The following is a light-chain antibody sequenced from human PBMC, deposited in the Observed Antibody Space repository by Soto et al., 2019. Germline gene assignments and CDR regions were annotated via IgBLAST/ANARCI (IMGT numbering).Light chain of an antibody. J-gene: IGKJ4*01. CDR1: QSVGTS. CDR3: QQCVAWPLLT. V-gene: IGKV3-11*01. CDR2: DAS. Sequence: ETVLTQSPATLSLSPGQRATLSCRASQSVGTSLAWYQQKPGQPPRLLIYDASTRASDIPARFSGSGSGTDFTLTISSPEPEDFAVYYCQQCVAWPLLTIGGGTKVEL.